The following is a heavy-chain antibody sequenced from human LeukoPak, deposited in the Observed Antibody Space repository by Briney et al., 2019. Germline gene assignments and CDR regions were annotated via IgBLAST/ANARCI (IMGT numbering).Heavy chain of an antibody. CDR2: ISSSSSTI. D-gene: IGHD5-12*01. CDR1: GFTFSSYS. Sequence: PGGSLRLSCAASGFTFSSYSMNWVRQAPGKGLEWVSYISSSSSTIYYADSVKGRFTISRDNAKNSLYLQMNSLRAEDTALYYCAKDINPAWISEFDYWGQGTLVTVSS. J-gene: IGHJ4*02. V-gene: IGHV3-48*04. CDR3: AKDINPAWISEFDY.